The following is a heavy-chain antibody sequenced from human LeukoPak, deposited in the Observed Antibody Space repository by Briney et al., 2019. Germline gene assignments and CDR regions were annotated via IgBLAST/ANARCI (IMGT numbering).Heavy chain of an antibody. D-gene: IGHD6-19*01. CDR2: IKYNGGST. V-gene: IGHV3-20*04. CDR1: GFTFGDYD. CDR3: ARDPSRGWYAVRGH. J-gene: IGHJ4*02. Sequence: GGSLRLSCAASGFTFGDYDMSWVRQTPGKGLEWVSDIKYNGGSTRYADSVKGRFTISRDNAKNSLYLQINNLRAEDTAVYYCARDPSRGWYAVRGHWGQGTLVIVSS.